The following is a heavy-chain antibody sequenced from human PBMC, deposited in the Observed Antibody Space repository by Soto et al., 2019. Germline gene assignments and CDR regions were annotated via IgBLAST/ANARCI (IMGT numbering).Heavy chain of an antibody. CDR3: ARTSGIGYDFDY. J-gene: IGHJ4*02. V-gene: IGHV4-4*02. D-gene: IGHD2-2*01. CDR2: IYHSGSS. CDR1: GGSISNYNW. Sequence: PSETLSLTCAVSGGSISNYNWWSWVRQPPGKGLEWIGEIYHSGSSNYNPSLKSRVTISVDKSKNQFSLKLTSVTAADTAVYYCARTSGIGYDFDYWGQGTLVTVSS.